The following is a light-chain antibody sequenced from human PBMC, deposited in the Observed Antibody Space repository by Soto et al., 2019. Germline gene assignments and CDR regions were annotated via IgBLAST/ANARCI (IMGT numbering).Light chain of an antibody. Sequence: DIQMTQSPSSLSASVGDRVTITGRASQSISSYLNWYQQKPGKAPKILIYAASSLQSGVPSRFSGSGSGTDFTLTISSLQPEDFATYYCQQSYSNPITFGQGTRLEIK. CDR1: QSISSY. V-gene: IGKV1-39*01. J-gene: IGKJ5*01. CDR3: QQSYSNPIT. CDR2: AAS.